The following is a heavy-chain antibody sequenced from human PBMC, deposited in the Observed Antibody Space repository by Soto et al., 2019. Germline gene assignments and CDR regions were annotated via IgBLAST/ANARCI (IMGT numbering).Heavy chain of an antibody. Sequence: EVQLVESGGGLVQPGGSLRLSCAASGCIFSGDWMHWVRRDPGKGLVWVSRINSDGSSTTYADSVKGRFTISRDNAKNTMYLQMNSLRAEDTAVYYCARLLGGSGSFIDYWGQGTLVTVSS. J-gene: IGHJ4*02. V-gene: IGHV3-74*03. CDR3: ARLLGGSGSFIDY. CDR2: INSDGSST. CDR1: GCIFSGDW. D-gene: IGHD3-10*01.